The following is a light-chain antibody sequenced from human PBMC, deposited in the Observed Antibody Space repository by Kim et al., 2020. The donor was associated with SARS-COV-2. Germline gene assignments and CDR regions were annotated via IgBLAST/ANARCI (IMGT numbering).Light chain of an antibody. V-gene: IGKV1-5*03. CDR1: QSVGSW. CDR2: EAS. J-gene: IGKJ1*01. CDR3: HQYNTFSARA. Sequence: SVGDRVTITCRASQSVGSWLAWYQQKPGKAPKLLIYEASSLESGVPSRFSGSRSGTEFTLTINSLQPDDFATYYCHQYNTFSARAFGQGTKVDIK.